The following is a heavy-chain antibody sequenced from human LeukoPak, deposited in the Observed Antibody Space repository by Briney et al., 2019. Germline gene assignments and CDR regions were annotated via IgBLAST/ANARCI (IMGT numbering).Heavy chain of an antibody. Sequence: ASVKVSCKASGYTFTGYYMHWVRQAPGQGLEWMGWINPNSGGTNYAQKFQGRVTMTRDTSISTAYMELSRLRSDDTAVYYCARIPIYWNYFSLRSGKDAFDIWGQGIMVTVSS. CDR2: INPNSGGT. CDR1: GYTFTGYY. D-gene: IGHD1-7*01. J-gene: IGHJ3*02. V-gene: IGHV1-2*02. CDR3: ARIPIYWNYFSLRSGKDAFDI.